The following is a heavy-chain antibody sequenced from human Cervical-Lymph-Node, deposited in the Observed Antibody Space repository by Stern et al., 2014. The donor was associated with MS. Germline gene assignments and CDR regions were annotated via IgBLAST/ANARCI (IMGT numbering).Heavy chain of an antibody. CDR3: ARHESIAVSDY. CDR2: IYYSGSP. CDR1: GGSISSSSYY. D-gene: IGHD6-19*01. V-gene: IGHV4-39*01. J-gene: IGHJ4*02. Sequence: QLQLQESGPGLVKPSATLSLTCTVSGGSISSSSYYWGWIRQPPGKGLEWIGSIYYSGSPYYNPSLKSRVTTSVHTAKNQFSLKLSSVTAADTAVYYCARHESIAVSDYWGQGTLVTVSS.